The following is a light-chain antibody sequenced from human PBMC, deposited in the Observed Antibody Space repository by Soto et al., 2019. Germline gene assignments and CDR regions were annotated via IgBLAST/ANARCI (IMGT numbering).Light chain of an antibody. CDR1: SSDVGGYNY. CDR2: EVS. CDR3: NSYRSISNRVV. V-gene: IGLV2-14*01. Sequence: QSALTQPASVSGSPGQSITISCTGTSSDVGGYNYVSWYQQHPGKAPKLMIYEVSNRPSGVSNRFSGAKSGNTASLTISGLQAEDEADYYCNSYRSISNRVVFGGGTKLTVL. J-gene: IGLJ2*01.